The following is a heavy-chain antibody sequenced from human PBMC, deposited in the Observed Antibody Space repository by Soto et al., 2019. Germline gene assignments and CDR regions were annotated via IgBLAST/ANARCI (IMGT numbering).Heavy chain of an antibody. J-gene: IGHJ4*02. D-gene: IGHD2-21*01. CDR1: GFPFSDYY. V-gene: IGHV3-11*06. CDR2: ISPKSTYR. CDR3: VRGGGGGLFEH. Sequence: GGSLRLSCPTSGFPFSDYYMSWIRQAPGKGLEWLSHISPKSTYRNYADSVKGRFTISRDNTKSSLFLQMNSLGVEDTAVYYCVRGGGGGLFEHWGQGVLVTVSS.